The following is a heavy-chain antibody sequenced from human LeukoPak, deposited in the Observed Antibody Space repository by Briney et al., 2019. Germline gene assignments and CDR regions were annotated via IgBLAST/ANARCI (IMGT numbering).Heavy chain of an antibody. Sequence: MSSETLSLTCTVSGGSISSYYWSWIRQPPGKGLEWIGYIYYSGSTNYNPSLKSRVTISVDTSKNQFSLKLSSVTAADTAVYYCARGGNMITFGGVIVYFDYWGQGTLVSVFS. D-gene: IGHD3-16*02. CDR2: IYYSGST. CDR1: GGSISSYY. J-gene: IGHJ4*02. CDR3: ARGGNMITFGGVIVYFDY. V-gene: IGHV4-59*01.